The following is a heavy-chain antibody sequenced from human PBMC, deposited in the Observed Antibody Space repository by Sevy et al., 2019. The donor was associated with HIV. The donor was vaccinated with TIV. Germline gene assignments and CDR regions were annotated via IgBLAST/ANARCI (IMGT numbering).Heavy chain of an antibody. D-gene: IGHD6-19*01. CDR2: IYHSGST. V-gene: IGHV4-38-2*01. Sequence: SETLSLTCAVSGYSISSGYYWGWIRQPPGKGLEWIGSIYHSGSTCYNPSLKSRVTISVDTSKNQFSLELGSVTAADTAVYYCARSRPRISSGWNYYYYGMDVWGQGTTVTVSS. CDR1: GYSISSGYY. CDR3: ARSRPRISSGWNYYYYGMDV. J-gene: IGHJ6*02.